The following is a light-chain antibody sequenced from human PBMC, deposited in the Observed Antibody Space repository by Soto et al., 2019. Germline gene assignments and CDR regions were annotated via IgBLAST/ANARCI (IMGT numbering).Light chain of an antibody. CDR3: RQYNNWPYT. CDR1: QHISSN. CDR2: RAS. Sequence: EIVMTQSPATLSVSPGGSATLSCRASQHISSNFEWYRQKPGQAPTLLVYRASTRATGIPTRFSGSGSGTELPLPISSLQSADFAVYYCRQYNNWPYTFGQGTKLEIK. J-gene: IGKJ2*01. V-gene: IGKV3-15*01.